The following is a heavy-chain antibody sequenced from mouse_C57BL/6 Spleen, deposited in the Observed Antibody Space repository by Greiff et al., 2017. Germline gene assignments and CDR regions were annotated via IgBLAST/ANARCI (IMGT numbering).Heavy chain of an antibody. V-gene: IGHV1-69*01. CDR2: IDPSDSYT. Sequence: QVQLQQPGAELVMPGASVKLSCKASGYTFTSYWMHWVKQRPGQGLEWIGEIDPSDSYTNYNQKFKGNSTLTVDKSSSTAYMQLSSLTSEDSAVYYCARGLRGRGGYFDYWGQGTTLTVSS. CDR3: ARGLRGRGGYFDY. D-gene: IGHD2-2*01. CDR1: GYTFTSYW. J-gene: IGHJ2*01.